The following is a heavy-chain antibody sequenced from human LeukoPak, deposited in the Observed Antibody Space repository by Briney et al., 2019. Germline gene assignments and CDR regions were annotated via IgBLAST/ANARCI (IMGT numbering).Heavy chain of an antibody. CDR1: GFTFSSYG. V-gene: IGHV3-33*06. Sequence: GGSLRLSCAASGFTFSSYGMHWVRQAPGKGLEWVAVIWYDGRNTYYADSVKGRFTISRDNSKNTLYLQMNSLRAEDTAVYYCAKDRWVAGTVCFDYWGQGTLVTVSS. J-gene: IGHJ4*02. D-gene: IGHD6-19*01. CDR2: IWYDGRNT. CDR3: AKDRWVAGTVCFDY.